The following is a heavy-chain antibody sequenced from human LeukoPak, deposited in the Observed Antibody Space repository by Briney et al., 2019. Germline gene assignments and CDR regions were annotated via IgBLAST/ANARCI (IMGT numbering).Heavy chain of an antibody. CDR3: ARGRPTNLGGIY. CDR1: EYTFTSHH. D-gene: IGHD7-27*01. CDR2: MNPNSGNT. Sequence: ASVRVSCKASEYTFTSHHINWVRQAAGQGLECMGWMNPNSGNTAYAQKFQGRVTMTWDTSINTAYMELDSLRSEAPAVYYCARGRPTNLGGIYWGQGSLVTVSS. V-gene: IGHV1-8*01. J-gene: IGHJ4*02.